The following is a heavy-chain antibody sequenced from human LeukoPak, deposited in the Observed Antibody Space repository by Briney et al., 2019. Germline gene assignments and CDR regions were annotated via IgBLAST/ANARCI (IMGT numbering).Heavy chain of an antibody. D-gene: IGHD2-21*01. Sequence: GGSLRLSCAASGFTFSDYYMSWVRQAPGKGLEWVANVKQDGFEEYYVDSVKGRFTISRGNAKNSLYLQMNSLRAEDTAVYYCARGSLWRDDYFDYWGQGTLVTVSS. CDR3: ARGSLWRDDYFDY. CDR1: GFTFSDYY. J-gene: IGHJ4*02. CDR2: VKQDGFEE. V-gene: IGHV3-7*01.